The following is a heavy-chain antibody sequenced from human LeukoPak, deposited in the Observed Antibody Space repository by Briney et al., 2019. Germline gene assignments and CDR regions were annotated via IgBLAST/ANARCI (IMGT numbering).Heavy chain of an antibody. CDR3: ARGRGYRDYDRPLDY. Sequence: GGSLRLPCAASGFTVSSNYMNWVRQAPGKGLEWVSVITSGGNTYYADSVKGRFTTSRDNSKNTLYVQMSSLRAEDTAIYYCARGRGYRDYDRPLDYWGQGTLVTVSS. D-gene: IGHD5-12*01. J-gene: IGHJ4*02. V-gene: IGHV3-53*01. CDR2: ITSGGNT. CDR1: GFTVSSNY.